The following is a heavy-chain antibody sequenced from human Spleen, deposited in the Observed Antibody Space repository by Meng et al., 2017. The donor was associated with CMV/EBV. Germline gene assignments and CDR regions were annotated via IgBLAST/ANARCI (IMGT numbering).Heavy chain of an antibody. CDR1: GGYISSGGYY. D-gene: IGHD4-23*01. Sequence: TCTVSGGYISSGGYYWSWIRQHPGKGLEWIGYIYYSGRTYYNPSLKSRVTMSVDTSKNQFSLKLSSVTAADTAIYYCARDDGGNLNYWGQGTLVIVSS. CDR2: IYYSGRT. J-gene: IGHJ4*02. CDR3: ARDDGGNLNY. V-gene: IGHV4-31*03.